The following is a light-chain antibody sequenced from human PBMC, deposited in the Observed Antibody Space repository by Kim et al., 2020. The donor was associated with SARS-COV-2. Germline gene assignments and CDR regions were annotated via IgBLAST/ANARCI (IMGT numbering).Light chain of an antibody. CDR1: KLGDKG. Sequence: SYELTQPPSVSVSPGQTASITCSGDKLGDKGACWYQQRPGQSPVLVIYLDTRRPPGIPERFSASNSGNTAPLTISGTQAMDEADYSCQALVMNTAVFGG. J-gene: IGLJ3*02. CDR3: QALVMNTAV. V-gene: IGLV3-1*01. CDR2: LDT.